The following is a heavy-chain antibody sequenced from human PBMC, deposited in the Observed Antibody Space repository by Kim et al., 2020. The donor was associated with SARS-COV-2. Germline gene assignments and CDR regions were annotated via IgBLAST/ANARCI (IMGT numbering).Heavy chain of an antibody. CDR3: GAGPSSNGHLLEF. J-gene: IGHJ4*02. Sequence: GGSLRLSCAASGFTFSMYWMHWVRQAPGKGLVWVSRILSDGSSTNFADSVKDRFNISRDNVKNTLYLQMNSPRVEDTAVYYCGAGPSSNGHLLEFWGQGT. V-gene: IGHV3-74*01. CDR2: ILSDGSST. D-gene: IGHD6-6*01. CDR1: GFTFSMYW.